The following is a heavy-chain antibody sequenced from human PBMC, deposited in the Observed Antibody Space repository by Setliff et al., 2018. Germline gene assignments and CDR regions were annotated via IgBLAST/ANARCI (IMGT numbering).Heavy chain of an antibody. CDR3: ARLGGLLVATMPFDY. CDR1: GFSITNGYY. J-gene: IGHJ4*02. V-gene: IGHV4-38-2*01. D-gene: IGHD5-12*01. CDR2: IFQSGIT. Sequence: ETLSLTCAVSGFSITNGYYWGWIRQSPGRGLEWIANIFQSGITFYNPSLKSRVTMSLDTSTNQFSLKLRSVTAADTAVYYCARLGGLLVATMPFDYWGQGTVVTVSS.